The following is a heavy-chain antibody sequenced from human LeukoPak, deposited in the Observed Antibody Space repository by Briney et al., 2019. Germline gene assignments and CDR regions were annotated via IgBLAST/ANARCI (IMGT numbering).Heavy chain of an antibody. CDR2: VFSGGSDT. J-gene: IGHJ6*03. Sequence: GESLQISCKASGYNFTPYWIGWVRQMPGKGLEWMGIVFSGGSDTRYSPSFQGQVTISADKSISTAYLQWSSLKASDTAMYYCATSSRRLYYYYYMDVWGKGTTVTVSS. V-gene: IGHV5-51*01. CDR3: ATSSRRLYYYYYMDV. CDR1: GYNFTPYW. D-gene: IGHD1-14*01.